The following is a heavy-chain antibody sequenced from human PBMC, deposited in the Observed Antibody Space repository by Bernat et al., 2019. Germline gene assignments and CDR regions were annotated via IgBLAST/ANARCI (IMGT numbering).Heavy chain of an antibody. J-gene: IGHJ6*02. CDR2: INHSGST. CDR1: GGSFSGYY. V-gene: IGHV4-34*01. CDR3: ARVPITIFGVDEVYYYSYGMDV. Sequence: QVQLQQWGAGLLKPSETLSLTCAVYGGSFSGYYWSWIRQPPGKGLEWIGEINHSGSTNYNPSLKSRVNISVDTSKNQFSPKLSSVTAADTAVYYCARVPITIFGVDEVYYYSYGMDVWGQGTTVTVSS. D-gene: IGHD3-3*01.